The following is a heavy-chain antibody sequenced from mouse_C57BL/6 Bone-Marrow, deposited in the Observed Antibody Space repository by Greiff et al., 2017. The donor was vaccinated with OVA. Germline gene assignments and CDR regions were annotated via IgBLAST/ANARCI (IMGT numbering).Heavy chain of an antibody. CDR3: ERELYYSNHVGYAMDY. CDR1: GYTFTSYW. CDR2: IDPNSGGT. J-gene: IGHJ4*01. D-gene: IGHD2-5*01. V-gene: IGHV1-72*01. Sequence: QVQLQQPGAELVKPGASVKLSCKASGYTFTSYWMHWVKQRPGRGLEWIGRIDPNSGGTKYNEKFKSKATLTVDTPSSTAYMQLSSLTSEDSAVYYCERELYYSNHVGYAMDYWGQGTSVTVSS.